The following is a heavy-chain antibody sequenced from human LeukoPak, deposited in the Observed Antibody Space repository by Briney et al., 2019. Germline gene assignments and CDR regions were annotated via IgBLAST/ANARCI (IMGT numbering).Heavy chain of an antibody. CDR2: IIPIFGTA. D-gene: IGHD6-6*01. CDR3: ARASSESIAARPYWFDP. CDR1: GGTFSSYA. V-gene: IGHV1-69*05. J-gene: IGHJ5*02. Sequence: SVKVSCKASGGTFSSYAISWVRQAPGQGLEWMGGIIPIFGTANYAQKFQGRVTVTTDESTSTAYMELSSLRSEDTAVYYCARASSESIAARPYWFDPWGQGTLVTVSS.